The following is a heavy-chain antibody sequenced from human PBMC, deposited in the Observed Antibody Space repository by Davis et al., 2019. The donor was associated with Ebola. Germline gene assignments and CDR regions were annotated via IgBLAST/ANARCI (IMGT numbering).Heavy chain of an antibody. V-gene: IGHV1-18*01. CDR1: GGTFTSYG. D-gene: IGHD7-27*01. CDR2: ISAYNGNT. Sequence: ASVKVSCKASGGTFTSYGISWVRQAPGQGLEWMGWISAYNGNTNYAQKLQGRVTMTTDTSTSTAYMELRSLRSDDTAVYYCATDRITGDLAFDIWGQGTMVTVSS. CDR3: ATDRITGDLAFDI. J-gene: IGHJ3*02.